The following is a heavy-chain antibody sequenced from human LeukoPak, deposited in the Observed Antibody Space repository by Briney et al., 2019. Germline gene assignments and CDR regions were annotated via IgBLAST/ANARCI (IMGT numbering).Heavy chain of an antibody. Sequence: GASVKVSCKASGYTFTTSVMHWVRQAPGQRLEWMGWINAGNGNTKCSQKFQGRVTMTTDTSTSTAYMEVRSLRSDDTAVYYCARGEDRFDPWGQGTLVTVSS. CDR1: GYTFTTSV. CDR2: INAGNGNT. J-gene: IGHJ5*02. V-gene: IGHV1-3*01. D-gene: IGHD1-26*01. CDR3: ARGEDRFDP.